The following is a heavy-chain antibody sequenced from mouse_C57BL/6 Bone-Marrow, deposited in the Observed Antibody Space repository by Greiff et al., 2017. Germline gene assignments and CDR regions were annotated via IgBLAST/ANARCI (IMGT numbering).Heavy chain of an antibody. V-gene: IGHV1-19*01. CDR3: ARGGYGSSFDY. D-gene: IGHD1-1*01. CDR2: INPYNGGT. Sequence: VQLKQSGPVLVKPGASVKMSCKASGYTFTDYYMNWVKQSHGKSLEWIGVINPYNGGTSYNQKFKGKATLTVDKSSSTAYMELNSLTSEDSAVYYCARGGYGSSFDYWGQGTTLTVSS. J-gene: IGHJ2*01. CDR1: GYTFTDYY.